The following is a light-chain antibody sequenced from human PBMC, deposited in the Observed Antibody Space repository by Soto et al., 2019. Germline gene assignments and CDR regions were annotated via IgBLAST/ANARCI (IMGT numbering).Light chain of an antibody. J-gene: IGKJ1*01. V-gene: IGKV3-20*01. CDR1: QSVSSSY. CDR3: HQWGRSPS. Sequence: EIVLTQSPGTLSLSPGERATLSCRASQSVSSSYLAWYQQKPGQAPRLLIYDTSSRATGIPDRVSGSGSGTDFTIAISRLEPEDIAVYYCHQWGRSPSFGHGTKVELK. CDR2: DTS.